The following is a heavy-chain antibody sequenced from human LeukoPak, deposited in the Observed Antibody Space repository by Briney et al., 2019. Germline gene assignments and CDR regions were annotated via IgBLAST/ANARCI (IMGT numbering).Heavy chain of an antibody. J-gene: IGHJ4*02. D-gene: IGHD6-19*01. CDR3: ARDPIYSTGSGWYSATY. CDR2: IYYSGTT. V-gene: IGHV4-39*07. CDR1: GVSISSDTYY. Sequence: SETLSLTGTVSGVSISSDTYYWGWIRQPPGKGLEWIGSIYYSGTTYYNPSLKSPVTISIDTSKNQFSLKLYSVTAADTAVYYCARDPIYSTGSGWYSATYWGQGTLVTVSS.